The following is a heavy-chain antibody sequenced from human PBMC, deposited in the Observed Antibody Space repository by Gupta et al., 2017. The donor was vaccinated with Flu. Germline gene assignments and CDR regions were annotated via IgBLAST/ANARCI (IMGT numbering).Heavy chain of an antibody. CDR2: IFFSGNI. D-gene: IGHD1-1*01. Sequence: GLEWIGSIFFSGNIYYNPSLKTRVTIFVDTSKHQFSLNLNSVTADETALYYLARQRPPRRNDNHFDYWGPGTRFTFSS. CDR3: ARQRPPRRNDNHFDY. J-gene: IGHJ4*02. V-gene: IGHV4-39*01.